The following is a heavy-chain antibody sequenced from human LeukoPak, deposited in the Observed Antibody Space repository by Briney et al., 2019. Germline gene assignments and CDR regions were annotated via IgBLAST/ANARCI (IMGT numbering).Heavy chain of an antibody. CDR3: ARNQRRLDY. J-gene: IGHJ4*02. V-gene: IGHV3-7*01. Sequence: GGSLRLSCAASGFTFSSYWVSWVRQAPGKGLELVANIKQDGSEKYYVDSVKGRFTISRDNAKNSLYLQMNSLRAEDTAVYYCARNQRRLDYWGQGTLVTVSS. D-gene: IGHD1-14*01. CDR2: IKQDGSEK. CDR1: GFTFSSYW.